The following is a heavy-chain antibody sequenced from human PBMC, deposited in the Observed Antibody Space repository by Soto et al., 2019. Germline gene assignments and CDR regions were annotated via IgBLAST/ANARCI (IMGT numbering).Heavy chain of an antibody. D-gene: IGHD3-3*01. Sequence: SETLSLTCTVSGGSISSYYWSWIRQPPGKGLEWIGYIYYSGSTNYNPSLKSRVTISVDTSKNQFSLKLSSVTAADTAVYYCARGCYDFWSGYSPYYYYYMDVWGKGTTVTVSS. CDR2: IYYSGST. J-gene: IGHJ6*03. CDR3: ARGCYDFWSGYSPYYYYYMDV. CDR1: GGSISSYY. V-gene: IGHV4-59*01.